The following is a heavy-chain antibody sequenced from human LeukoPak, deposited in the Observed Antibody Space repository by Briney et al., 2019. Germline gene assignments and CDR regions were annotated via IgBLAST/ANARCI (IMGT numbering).Heavy chain of an antibody. CDR2: ISGSGGST. CDR3: PKDLTAGIAAAGNFFYYYYMDV. CDR1: AFTFSSYA. D-gene: IGHD6-13*01. Sequence: GGSLRLSCAASAFTFSSYAMSWVRQAPGKGLEWVSAISGSGGSTYYADSVKGRFTISRDNSKNTLYLHMNSLRAEDTPVYYCPKDLTAGIAAAGNFFYYYYMDVWGKGTTVTVSS. V-gene: IGHV3-23*01. J-gene: IGHJ6*03.